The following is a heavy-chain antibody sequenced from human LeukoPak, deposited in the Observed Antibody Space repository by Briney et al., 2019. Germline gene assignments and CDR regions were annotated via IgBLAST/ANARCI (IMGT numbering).Heavy chain of an antibody. CDR3: ARAYDFWSGYSNGYYYYMDV. D-gene: IGHD3-3*01. CDR2: INPNSGGT. Sequence: ASVKVSCKTSGYTFTSQGISWVRQAPGQGLEWMGWINPNSGGTNYAQKFQGRVTMTRDTSISTAYMELSRLRSDDTAVYYCARAYDFWSGYSNGYYYYMDVWGKGTTVTVSS. V-gene: IGHV1-2*02. J-gene: IGHJ6*03. CDR1: GYTFTSQG.